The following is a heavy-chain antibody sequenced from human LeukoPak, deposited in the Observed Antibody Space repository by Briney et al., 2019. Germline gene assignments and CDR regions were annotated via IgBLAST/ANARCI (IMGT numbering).Heavy chain of an antibody. CDR3: ARASYSNYYYYMDV. CDR2: IYTSGST. Sequence: PSQTLSLTCTVSGGSISSGSYYWSWIRQPAGKGLEWIGRIYTSGSTNYNPSLKSRVTISVDTSKNQFSLKLSSVTAADTAVYYCARASYSNYYYYMDVWGKGTTVTVSS. V-gene: IGHV4-61*02. D-gene: IGHD4-11*01. CDR1: GGSISSGSYY. J-gene: IGHJ6*03.